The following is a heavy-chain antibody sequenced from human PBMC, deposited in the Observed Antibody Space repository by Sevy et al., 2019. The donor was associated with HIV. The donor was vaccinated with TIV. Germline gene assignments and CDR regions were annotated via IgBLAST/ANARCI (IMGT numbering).Heavy chain of an antibody. J-gene: IGHJ4*02. CDR1: GGSFSGYY. V-gene: IGHV4-34*01. D-gene: IGHD2-15*01. CDR2: INHSGST. Sequence: SETLSLTCAVYGGSFSGYYWSWIRQPPGKGLEWIGEINHSGSTNYNPSLKSGVTISVDTSKNQFSLKLSSETAADTAVYYCARAVSGIVVVVAAIGFDYWGQGTLVTVSS. CDR3: ARAVSGIVVVVAAIGFDY.